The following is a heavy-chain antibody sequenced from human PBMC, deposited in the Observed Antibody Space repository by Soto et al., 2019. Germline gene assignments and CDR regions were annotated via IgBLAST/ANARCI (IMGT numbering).Heavy chain of an antibody. J-gene: IGHJ6*02. CDR1: GIPVSSNY. D-gene: IGHD3-10*01. CDR3: ARDGPYYYASRMDV. V-gene: IGHV3-53*04. CDR2: LHRGGDT. Sequence: EVQLVESGGGLDQPGGSLRLSCVASGIPVSSNYMTWVRQAPGKGLEWVSVLHRGGDTYYSNSVKDRFTISRHDSTNTLFLQMRSLTAEDTAVYYCARDGPYYYASRMDVWGQGTTVTVSS.